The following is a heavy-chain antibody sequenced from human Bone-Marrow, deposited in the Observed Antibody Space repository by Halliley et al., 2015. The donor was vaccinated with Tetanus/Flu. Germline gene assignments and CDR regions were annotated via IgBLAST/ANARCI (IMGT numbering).Heavy chain of an antibody. D-gene: IGHD1-26*01. V-gene: IGHV3-21*01. CDR2: ISSSSRSI. CDR3: SRIEAAGCFGMDV. Sequence: VSSISSSSRSIYYADSVKGRFTNPRDNAKNSLFLQMSSLRAEDTGVYFCSRIEAAGCFGMDVWGQGTTVPVSS. J-gene: IGHJ6*02.